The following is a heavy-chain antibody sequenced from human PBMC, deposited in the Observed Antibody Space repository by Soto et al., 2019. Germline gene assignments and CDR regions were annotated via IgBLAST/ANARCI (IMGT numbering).Heavy chain of an antibody. CDR3: ARYIAVAGYFDY. V-gene: IGHV2-70*01. Sequence: SGPTLVNPTQTLTLTCTFSGFSLSTSGMCVSWIRQPPGKALEWLALIDWDDDKYYSSSLKTRLTISKDTSKNQVVLTMTNMDPVDTATYYCARYIAVAGYFDYWGQGTLVTVSS. D-gene: IGHD6-19*01. CDR1: GFSLSTSGMC. CDR2: IDWDDDK. J-gene: IGHJ4*02.